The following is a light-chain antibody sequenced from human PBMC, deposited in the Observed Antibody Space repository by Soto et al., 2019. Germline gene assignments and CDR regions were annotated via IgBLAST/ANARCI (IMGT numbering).Light chain of an antibody. V-gene: IGKV3-20*01. Sequence: EILLTQSPGTLSLSPWERATLSGRSSQSVSNNYLAWYQQKPGQAPRLLIYGASSRATGTPDRFSGSGSGTDFTLTISRLEPEDFAVYYCQQYGSSPPWTFGQGTKVEIK. CDR1: QSVSNNY. J-gene: IGKJ1*01. CDR3: QQYGSSPPWT. CDR2: GAS.